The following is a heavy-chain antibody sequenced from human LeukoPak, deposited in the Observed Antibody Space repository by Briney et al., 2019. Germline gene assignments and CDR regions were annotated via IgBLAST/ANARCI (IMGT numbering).Heavy chain of an antibody. D-gene: IGHD3-3*01. CDR3: ARTEEICGVVISYYFDY. Sequence: SQTLSLTCTVSGGSISSGSYYWSWIRQPAGKGLEWIGRIYTSGSTNYNPSLKSRVTISVDTSKNQFSLKLSSVTAADTAVYYCARTEEICGVVISYYFDYWGQGTLVIVSS. CDR1: GGSISSGSYY. CDR2: IYTSGST. J-gene: IGHJ4*02. V-gene: IGHV4-61*02.